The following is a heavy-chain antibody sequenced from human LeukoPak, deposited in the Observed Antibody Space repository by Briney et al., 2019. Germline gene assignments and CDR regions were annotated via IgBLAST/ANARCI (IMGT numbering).Heavy chain of an antibody. D-gene: IGHD2-2*01. J-gene: IGHJ4*02. CDR3: TRRFCGSTSCYFDY. CDR1: GYSISSGSY. Sequence: SETLSLTCTVSGYSISSGSYWGRIRQPPGEGLECIGNIYHTGSTYYNPSLKSRVTISVDTSKNQFSLNLNSVTAADTAVYYCTRRFCGSTSCYFDYWGQGTLVTVSS. CDR2: IYHTGST. V-gene: IGHV4-38-2*02.